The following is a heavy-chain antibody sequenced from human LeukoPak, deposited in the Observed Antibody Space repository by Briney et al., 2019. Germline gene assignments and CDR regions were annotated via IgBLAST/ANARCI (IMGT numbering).Heavy chain of an antibody. V-gene: IGHV4-59*01. CDR2: IYYSGST. CDR1: GGSISSYY. D-gene: IGHD6-19*01. J-gene: IGHJ4*02. Sequence: SSETLSLTCTVSGGSISSYYWSWIRQPPGKGLEWIGYIYYSGSTNYNPSLKSRVTISVDTSKNQFSLKLSSVTVADTAVYYCARGAVAGNFDYWGQGTLVTVSS. CDR3: ARGAVAGNFDY.